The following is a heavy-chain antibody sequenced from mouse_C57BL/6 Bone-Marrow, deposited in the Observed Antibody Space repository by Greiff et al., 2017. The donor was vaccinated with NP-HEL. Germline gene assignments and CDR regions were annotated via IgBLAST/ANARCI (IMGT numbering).Heavy chain of an antibody. J-gene: IGHJ3*01. D-gene: IGHD2-2*01. CDR2: IYPGDGDT. CDR3: ARGYDGGRGFAY. Sequence: QVQLQQSGPELVKPGASVKISCKASGYAFSSSWMNWVKQRPGKGLEWIGRIYPGDGDTNYNGKFKGKATLTADKSSSTAYMQLSSLTSEDSAVYFDARGYDGGRGFAYWGQGTLVTVSA. V-gene: IGHV1-82*01. CDR1: GYAFSSSW.